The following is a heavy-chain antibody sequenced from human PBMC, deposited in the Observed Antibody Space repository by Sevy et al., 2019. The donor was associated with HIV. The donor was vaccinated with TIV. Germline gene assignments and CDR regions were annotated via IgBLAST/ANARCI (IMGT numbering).Heavy chain of an antibody. D-gene: IGHD1-26*01. CDR3: AQETFGRFDS. J-gene: IGHJ4*02. CDR1: GFSFSAYW. Sequence: GGSLRLSCAASGFSFSAYWMNWVRQAPGKGLEWVANIKPDGSDKHHVDSAEGRFTISRDNAKNSLYLQMNSLRVEDTAMYYCAQETFGRFDSWGQGTLVTVSS. V-gene: IGHV3-7*01. CDR2: IKPDGSDK.